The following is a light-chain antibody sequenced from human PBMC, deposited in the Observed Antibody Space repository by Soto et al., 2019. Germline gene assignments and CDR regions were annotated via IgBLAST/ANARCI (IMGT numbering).Light chain of an antibody. CDR1: QSISTY. CDR2: AAS. CDR3: QQSYTAPLT. J-gene: IGKJ4*01. V-gene: IGKV1-39*01. Sequence: DIQSTEAPASRSASVGDRVTITFLASQSISTYLNWYQQKPGKAPNLLIFAASTLQSGVPSRFSGSGSGTDFTLTIRSLQPEDFATYYCQQSYTAPLTSGGGTKVDIK.